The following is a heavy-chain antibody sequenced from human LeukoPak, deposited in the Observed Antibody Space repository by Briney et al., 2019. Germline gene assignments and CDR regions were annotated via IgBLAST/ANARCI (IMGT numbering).Heavy chain of an antibody. CDR2: IRSKANNYAT. V-gene: IGHV3-73*01. D-gene: IGHD3-16*01. CDR1: GFTFSGSA. Sequence: PGGSLRLSCAASGFTFSGSALRWVRQASGKGLEWVGRIRSKANNYATTYAASVKGRFTISSDDSKNTAYLQMNSLKTEDTAVYFCTSRVPITIIFGGVEAFDIWGQGTTVTVSA. CDR3: TSRVPITIIFGGVEAFDI. J-gene: IGHJ3*02.